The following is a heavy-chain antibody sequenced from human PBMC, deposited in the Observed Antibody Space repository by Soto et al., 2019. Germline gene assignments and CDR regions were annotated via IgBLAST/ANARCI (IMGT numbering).Heavy chain of an antibody. V-gene: IGHV4-34*01. J-gene: IGHJ6*03. CDR3: ARGRPRITIFGVVIIPDYYYYMDV. Sequence: SETLSLTCAVYGGSFSGYYWSWIRQPPGKGLEWIGEINHSGSTNYNPSLKSRVTISVDTSKNQFSLKLSSVTAADTAVYYCARGRPRITIFGVVIIPDYYYYMDVWGKGTTVTVSS. D-gene: IGHD3-3*01. CDR1: GGSFSGYY. CDR2: INHSGST.